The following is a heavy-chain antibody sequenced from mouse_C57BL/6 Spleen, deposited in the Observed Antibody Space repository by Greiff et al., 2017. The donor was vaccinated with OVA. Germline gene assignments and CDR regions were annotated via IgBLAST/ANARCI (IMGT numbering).Heavy chain of an antibody. J-gene: IGHJ2*01. Sequence: VQLQQPGAELVKPGASVKLSCKASGYTFTSYWMHWVKQRPGQGLEWIGMIHPNSGSTNYNEKFKSKATLTVDKSSSTAYMQLRSLTSEDSAVYYCARWAPKDYFDYWGQGTTLTVSS. CDR3: ARWAPKDYFDY. CDR1: GYTFTSYW. V-gene: IGHV1-64*01. CDR2: IHPNSGST.